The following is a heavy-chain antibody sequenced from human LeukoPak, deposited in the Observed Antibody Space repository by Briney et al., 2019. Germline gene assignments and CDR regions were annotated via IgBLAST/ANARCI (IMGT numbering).Heavy chain of an antibody. CDR3: ARVGNAYSGGWYDDY. D-gene: IGHD6-19*01. CDR1: GYTFTSYG. J-gene: IGHJ4*02. Sequence: ASVKVSCKASGYTFTSYGISWVRQAPGQGLEWMGWISAYNGNTNYAQKLQGRVTMTTDTSTSTAYMELRSLRSDDTAVYYCARVGNAYSGGWYDDYWGQGTLVTVSS. CDR2: ISAYNGNT. V-gene: IGHV1-18*01.